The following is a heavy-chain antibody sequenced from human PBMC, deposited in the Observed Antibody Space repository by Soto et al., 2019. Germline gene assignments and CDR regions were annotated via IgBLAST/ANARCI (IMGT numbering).Heavy chain of an antibody. CDR2: IYYSGST. V-gene: IGHV4-59*01. J-gene: IGHJ6*02. Sequence: PSETLSLTCTVSGGSISSYYWSWIRQPPGKGLEWIGYIYYSGSTNYNPSLKSRVTISVDTSKNQFSLKLSSVTAADTAVYYCARAYGERYYYYYGMDVWGQGTKGTVS. CDR3: ARAYGERYYYYYGMDV. CDR1: GGSISSYY. D-gene: IGHD4-17*01.